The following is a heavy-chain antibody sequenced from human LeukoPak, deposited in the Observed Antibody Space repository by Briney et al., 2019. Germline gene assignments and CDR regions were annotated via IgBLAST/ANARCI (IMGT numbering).Heavy chain of an antibody. D-gene: IGHD1-1*01. J-gene: IGHJ2*01. CDR1: GYTFTSYD. Sequence: GASVKVSCKASGYTFTSYDINWVRQATGQGLEWMGWMNPNSGNTGYAQKFQGRVTITRNTSISTAYMELSSLRSDDTAVYYCARDRVLQHWYFDLWGRGTLVTVSS. V-gene: IGHV1-8*03. CDR3: ARDRVLQHWYFDL. CDR2: MNPNSGNT.